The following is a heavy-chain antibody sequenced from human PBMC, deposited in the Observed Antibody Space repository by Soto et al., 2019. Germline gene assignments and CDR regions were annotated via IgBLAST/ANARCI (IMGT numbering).Heavy chain of an antibody. Sequence: QVQLHQWGAVLLKPSETLSLACSIYSGSFSGYYWSWIRQPPGQGREWIGEISQSGNTTYSPSLKSRVSISIDTSKKQFSLNLASVSAADTAVYYCARAPKVSGSSQTRPDFWGLGTLVTVSS. V-gene: IGHV4-34*01. CDR3: ARAPKVSGSSQTRPDF. D-gene: IGHD6-6*01. J-gene: IGHJ4*02. CDR1: SGSFSGYY. CDR2: ISQSGNT.